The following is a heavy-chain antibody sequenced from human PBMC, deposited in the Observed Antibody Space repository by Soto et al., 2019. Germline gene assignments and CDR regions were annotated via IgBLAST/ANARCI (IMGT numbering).Heavy chain of an antibody. V-gene: IGHV4-30-2*05. J-gene: IGHJ5*02. CDR2: IYHSGST. Sequence: SETLSLTCAVSGGSISSGGYSWSWIRQPPGKGLEWIGYIYHSGSTYYNPSLKSRVTISVDTSKNQFSLKLSSVTAADTAVYYCTRAESSGYSYGYNWFDPWGQGTLVTVSS. CDR3: TRAESSGYSYGYNWFDP. CDR1: GGSISSGGYS. D-gene: IGHD5-18*01.